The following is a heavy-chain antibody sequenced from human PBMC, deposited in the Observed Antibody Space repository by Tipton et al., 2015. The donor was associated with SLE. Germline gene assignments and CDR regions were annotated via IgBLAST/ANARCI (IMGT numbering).Heavy chain of an antibody. CDR3: ARRDCGGDCYYGH. V-gene: IGHV4-59*10. CDR1: GGSFSGYS. CDR2: FSSSGGT. Sequence: TLSLTCAVYGGSFSGYSWSWIRQPAGKGLEWIGHFSSSGGTNYNTSLKSRVTISADTSKNEISLKMTSVTAADTAVYYCARRDCGGDCYYGHWGQGTQVTVSS. D-gene: IGHD2-21*01. J-gene: IGHJ4*02.